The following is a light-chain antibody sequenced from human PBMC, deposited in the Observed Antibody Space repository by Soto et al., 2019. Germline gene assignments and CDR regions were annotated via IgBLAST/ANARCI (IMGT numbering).Light chain of an antibody. J-gene: IGKJ2*01. Sequence: EIVLTQSPATLSLSPGERATLSCRASQSVSNFSAWYQQKPGQAPRVIIYDASTRATGIPARFSGSGSGTDFTLTISSLEPEDFAVYYCQQRSYWPGTFGQGTKVDIK. V-gene: IGKV3-11*01. CDR2: DAS. CDR3: QQRSYWPGT. CDR1: QSVSNF.